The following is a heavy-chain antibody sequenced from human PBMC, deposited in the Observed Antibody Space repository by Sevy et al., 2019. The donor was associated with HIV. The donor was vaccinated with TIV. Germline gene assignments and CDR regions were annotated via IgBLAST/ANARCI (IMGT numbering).Heavy chain of an antibody. J-gene: IGHJ6*03. CDR3: TRGDPIVPPAGYYYHMDV. V-gene: IGHV3-74*01. D-gene: IGHD1-26*01. CDR1: GFTFDSYW. Sequence: GRSLRLSCVASGFTFDSYWMHWVRQAPGKGLVWVSRINSDGSSTPYADSVKGRFTISRDNAKNTLYLQLNRLGAEDTAVYYCTRGDPIVPPAGYYYHMDVWGKGTTVTVSS. CDR2: INSDGSST.